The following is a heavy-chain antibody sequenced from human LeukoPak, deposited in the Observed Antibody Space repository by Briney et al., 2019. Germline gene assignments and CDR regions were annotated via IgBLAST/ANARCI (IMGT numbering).Heavy chain of an antibody. V-gene: IGHV3-21*01. D-gene: IGHD6-19*01. CDR2: ISSSSSYI. CDR3: ARIGYSSGSVDY. CDR1: GFTFSSYS. Sequence: GGSLRLSCAASGFTFSSYSMKWVRQAPGKGLEWVSSISSSSSYIYYADSVKGRFTISRDNAKNSLYLQMNSLRAEDTAVYYCARIGYSSGSVDYWGQGTLVTVSS. J-gene: IGHJ4*02.